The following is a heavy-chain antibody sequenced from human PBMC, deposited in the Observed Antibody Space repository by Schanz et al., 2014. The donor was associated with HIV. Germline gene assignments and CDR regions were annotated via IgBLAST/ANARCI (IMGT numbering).Heavy chain of an antibody. V-gene: IGHV1-69*01. CDR2: FNVMLSKI. Sequence: QVQLVQSGAEVKKTGSSVKVSCKASGGTFRSNAITWVRQAPGQGLEWIGHFNVMLSKINSAQKFQGRVSMTADDSTNTAYMELSSLRSEDTAVYYCARDSPVAAGTLDYWGQGTLVTVSS. CDR1: GGTFRSNA. CDR3: ARDSPVAAGTLDY. J-gene: IGHJ4*02. D-gene: IGHD6-13*01.